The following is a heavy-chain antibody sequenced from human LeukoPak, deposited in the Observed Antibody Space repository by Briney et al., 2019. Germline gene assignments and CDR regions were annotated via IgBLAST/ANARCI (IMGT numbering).Heavy chain of an antibody. CDR3: PHRHNLGVTGPVVTFDS. J-gene: IGHJ5*01. Sequence: ESGPTLVNPTQTLTLTCTFSGFSLSTGGMGVGWIRQPPGKALEWLAFIFWDDNEHYSPSLKNRLTITKDTSKNQVILTMTNMDPVDTATYYCPHRHNLGVTGPVVTFDSWGQGTLVTVSS. CDR1: GFSLSTGGMG. CDR2: IFWDDNE. D-gene: IGHD2-21*02. V-gene: IGHV2-5*02.